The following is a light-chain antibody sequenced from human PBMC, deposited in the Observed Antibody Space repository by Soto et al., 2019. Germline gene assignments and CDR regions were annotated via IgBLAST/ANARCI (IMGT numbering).Light chain of an antibody. CDR2: LGS. J-gene: IGKJ3*01. CDR1: QSLLHSNGYNY. V-gene: IGKV2-28*01. Sequence: DIVMTQSPLSLPVTPGEPASISCRSSQSLLHSNGYNYLDWYLQKPGQSPQLLIYLGSNRASGVPDRFSGSGSCTDFTLKISRVEAEDVGVYYCMQALQTPSFFGPGTKVDIK. CDR3: MQALQTPSF.